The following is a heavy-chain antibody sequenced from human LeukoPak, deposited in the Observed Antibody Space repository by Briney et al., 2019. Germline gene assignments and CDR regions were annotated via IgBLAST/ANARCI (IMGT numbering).Heavy chain of an antibody. CDR2: IYTGGST. Sequence: PGGSLRLSCAASGFTISSNYMSWVRQAPGMGLEWVSVIYTGGSTHYADSVKGRFTISRDNSKNTLYLQMNSLRAEDTAVYYCAKKTIVGATVDAFDIWGQGTMVTVSS. V-gene: IGHV3-53*05. CDR1: GFTISSNY. CDR3: AKKTIVGATVDAFDI. D-gene: IGHD1-26*01. J-gene: IGHJ3*02.